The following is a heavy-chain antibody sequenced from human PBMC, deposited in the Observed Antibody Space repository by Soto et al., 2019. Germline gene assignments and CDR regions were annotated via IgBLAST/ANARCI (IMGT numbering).Heavy chain of an antibody. CDR3: AREGRSAAPQAGFDL. J-gene: IGHJ4*02. D-gene: IGHD3-10*01. Sequence: QVQLQESGPGLLKPSQTLSLTCTVSGNSISTGAYYWSWLRQHPVKGLEWIGHIFYSGNTHYSPSLESRGTLSVDTSKNQFSIKLTSVTVADTAVYYCAREGRSAAPQAGFDLWGQGTLVTVSS. CDR2: IFYSGNT. CDR1: GNSISTGAYY. V-gene: IGHV4-31*03.